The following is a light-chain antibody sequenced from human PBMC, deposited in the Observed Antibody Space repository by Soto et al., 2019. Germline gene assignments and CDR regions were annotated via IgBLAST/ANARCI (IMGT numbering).Light chain of an antibody. CDR2: AAS. V-gene: IGKV1-9*01. CDR1: QGISNF. J-gene: IGKJ5*01. Sequence: IQLTRTPCSLSEYVGNRVTITCRASQGISNFLAWYQQKPGKAPKLLIYAASTLQSGVPSRFSGSGSGTDFTLTISSLQPEDFATYYCQQSYSTPPTFGQGTRLEIK. CDR3: QQSYSTPPT.